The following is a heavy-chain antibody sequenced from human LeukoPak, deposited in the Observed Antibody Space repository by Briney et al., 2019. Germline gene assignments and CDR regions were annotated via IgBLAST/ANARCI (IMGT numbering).Heavy chain of an antibody. Sequence: GGSLRLSCAASGFTFSSYAMSWVRQAPGKGLEWVSSISSSSSYIYYADSVKGRFTISRDNAKNSLYLQMNSLRAEDTAVYYCARDSYSTNYYYGMDVWGQGTTVTVSS. CDR2: ISSSSSYI. CDR1: GFTFSSYA. J-gene: IGHJ6*02. D-gene: IGHD4-11*01. V-gene: IGHV3-21*01. CDR3: ARDSYSTNYYYGMDV.